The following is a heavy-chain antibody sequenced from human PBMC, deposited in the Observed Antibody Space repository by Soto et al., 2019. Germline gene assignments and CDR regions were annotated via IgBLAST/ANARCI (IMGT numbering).Heavy chain of an antibody. D-gene: IGHD3-16*01. Sequence: EVQLVESGGGLVKPGVSLRLSCVASGFSVSAYWIRWARQAPGKGLEWVANIKQDGSGKFYVDSVKGRFTISRDTGKTALHLELNDLRAEDPAVNYCASQLTATEDYDYELGTYLPKSFGVDVWGQPDTVTFSS. CDR2: IKQDGSGK. J-gene: IGHJ6*02. CDR1: GFSVSAYW. V-gene: IGHV3-7*01. CDR3: ASQLTATEDYDYELGTYLPKSFGVDV.